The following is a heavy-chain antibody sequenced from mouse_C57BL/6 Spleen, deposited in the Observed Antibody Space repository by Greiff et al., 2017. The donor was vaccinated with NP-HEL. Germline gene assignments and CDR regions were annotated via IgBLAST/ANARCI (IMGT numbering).Heavy chain of an antibody. CDR3: ARSYSNFSWFAY. CDR2: ISSGSSTI. D-gene: IGHD2-5*01. V-gene: IGHV5-17*01. Sequence: EVKLMESGGGLVKPGGSLKLSCAASGFTFSDYGMHWVRQAPEKGLEWVAYISSGSSTIYSADTVKGRFTISRDNAKNTLFLQMTSLRSEDTAMYYCARSYSNFSWFAYWGQGTLVTVSA. CDR1: GFTFSDYG. J-gene: IGHJ3*01.